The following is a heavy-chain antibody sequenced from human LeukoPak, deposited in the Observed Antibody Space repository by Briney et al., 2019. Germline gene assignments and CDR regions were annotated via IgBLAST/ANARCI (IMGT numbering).Heavy chain of an antibody. J-gene: IGHJ5*02. CDR1: GCSISSGGYY. Sequence: SQTLSLTCTVSGCSISSGGYYWSWIRQHPGKGLEWIGYIYYSGNTYYNPSLKSRITISVDTSKNQFSLRLSSVTAADTAVYFRAKLSGFAFDPWGQGILVTVSS. D-gene: IGHD3-16*02. V-gene: IGHV4-31*03. CDR3: AKLSGFAFDP. CDR2: IYYSGNT.